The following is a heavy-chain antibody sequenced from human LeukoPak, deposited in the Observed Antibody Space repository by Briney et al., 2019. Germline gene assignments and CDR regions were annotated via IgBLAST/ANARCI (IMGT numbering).Heavy chain of an antibody. CDR2: IKQDGSEK. J-gene: IGHJ6*03. CDR1: GFTFSSYE. D-gene: IGHD1-26*01. V-gene: IGHV3-7*03. Sequence: GGSLRLSCAASGFTFSSYEMNWVRQAPGKGLEWVANIKQDGSEKYYVDSVKGRFTISRDNSKNTLYLQMNSLRAEDTALYYCARSGSNPNPPYYYYYMDVWGKGTTVTVSS. CDR3: ARSGSNPNPPYYYYYMDV.